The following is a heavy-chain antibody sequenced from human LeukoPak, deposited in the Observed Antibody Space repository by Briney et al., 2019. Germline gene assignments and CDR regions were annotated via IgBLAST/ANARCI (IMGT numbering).Heavy chain of an antibody. V-gene: IGHV1-2*06. D-gene: IGHD6-13*01. CDR2: INPNSGGT. J-gene: IGHJ5*02. CDR3: ARDGQQLVFSGDWFDL. CDR1: GYTFTGYY. Sequence: ASVKVSCKASGYTFTGYYMHWVRQAPGQGLEWMGRINPNSGGTNYTQKFQGRVTMTRDTSISTAYMELSRLRSDDTAVYYCARDGQQLVFSGDWFDLWGQGTLVTVSS.